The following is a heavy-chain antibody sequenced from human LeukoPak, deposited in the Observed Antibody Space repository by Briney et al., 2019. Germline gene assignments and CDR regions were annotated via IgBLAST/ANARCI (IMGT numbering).Heavy chain of an antibody. J-gene: IGHJ4*02. CDR2: ISDTGSTI. CDR3: ARLTQLARGRY. D-gene: IGHD6-6*01. V-gene: IGHV3-48*04. Sequence: PGGSLRLSCVASGFTLSSYSMNWVRQAPGKGLEWVSYISDTGSTIAYADSVKGRFTVSRDNAENSLYLQMSSLRAEDTAVYYCARLTQLARGRYWGQGTLVTVSS. CDR1: GFTLSSYS.